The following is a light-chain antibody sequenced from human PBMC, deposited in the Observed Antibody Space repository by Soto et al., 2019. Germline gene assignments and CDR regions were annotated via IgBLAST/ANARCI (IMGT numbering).Light chain of an antibody. V-gene: IGKV1-5*03. CDR3: QHYNSYSAA. J-gene: IGKJ1*01. CDR1: QTISSW. CDR2: KAS. Sequence: DIQMTQSPSTLSGSVGDRVTITCRASQTISSWLALYQQKPGKAPKLLIYKASTLKSGVPSRLSGSGSGTEFTLTISSLQPDDFATYHCQHYNSYSAAFGQGTKVDIK.